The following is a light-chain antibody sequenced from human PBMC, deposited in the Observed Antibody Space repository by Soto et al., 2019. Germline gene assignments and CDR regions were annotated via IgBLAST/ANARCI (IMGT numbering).Light chain of an antibody. J-gene: IGKJ1*01. CDR2: DAS. CDR3: QQYYSYS. Sequence: DIHMTPSPSPPSASVGVRVTITCRARPSIRSGLAWHQQEPAQAPMLLIYDASRFESGFPSSFSGGGSGTEFTLTISSLQPDDSATYYCQQYYSYSFGQGTKVDIK. V-gene: IGKV1-5*01. CDR1: PSIRSG.